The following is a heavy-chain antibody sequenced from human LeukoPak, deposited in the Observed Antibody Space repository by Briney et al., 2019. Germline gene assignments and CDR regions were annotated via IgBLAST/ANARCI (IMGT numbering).Heavy chain of an antibody. CDR3: ASQVYCSRTSCSDH. Sequence: GESLLISCEGSGYNFANYWIGWVRQMPGKGLEWMGVIYPGDSDTRYSPSFQGQVTISADQSISTAYLQWSSLKASDSAMYYCASQVYCSRTSCSDHWGQGTLVTVSS. V-gene: IGHV5-51*01. CDR1: GYNFANYW. D-gene: IGHD2-2*01. CDR2: IYPGDSDT. J-gene: IGHJ4*02.